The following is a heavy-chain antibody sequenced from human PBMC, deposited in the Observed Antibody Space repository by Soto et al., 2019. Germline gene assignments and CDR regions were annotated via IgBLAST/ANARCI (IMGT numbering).Heavy chain of an antibody. D-gene: IGHD1-26*01. V-gene: IGHV4-4*02. CDR2: IYHSGST. CDR3: ASPWNSGSYPSWFDP. J-gene: IGHJ5*02. Sequence: SETLSLTCAVSGGSISSSNWWSWVRQPPGKGLEWIGEIYHSGSTNYNPSLKSRVTVSVDKSKNQFSLKLSSVTAADTAVYYCASPWNSGSYPSWFDPWGQGTLVTVSS. CDR1: GGSISSSNW.